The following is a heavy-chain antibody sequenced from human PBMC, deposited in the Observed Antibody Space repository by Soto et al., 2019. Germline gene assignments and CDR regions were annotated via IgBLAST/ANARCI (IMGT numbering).Heavy chain of an antibody. CDR3: AREGWEQLVNYFDY. V-gene: IGHV3-30-3*01. CDR2: ISYDGSNK. CDR1: GFTFSSYA. J-gene: IGHJ4*02. Sequence: PGGSLRLSCAASGFTFSSYAMHWVRQAPGKGLEWVAVISYDGSNKYYADSVKGRFTISRDNSKNTLYLQMNSLRAEDTAVYYCAREGWEQLVNYFDYWGQGTLVTVSS. D-gene: IGHD6-13*01.